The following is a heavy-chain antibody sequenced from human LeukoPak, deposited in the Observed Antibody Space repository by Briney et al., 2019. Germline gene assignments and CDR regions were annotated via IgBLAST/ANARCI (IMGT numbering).Heavy chain of an antibody. CDR2: IYYRRST. Sequence: PSETLSLTCTLSGDSISSGGYYWTWIRHHPGKGLEWIGNIYYRRSTYYNPSLTSRVTISLDTSKNQFSLELSSRTAPDSAVHFCAREQFVRGLIHFCFDYWGEGTLVTVSS. V-gene: IGHV4-31*03. CDR1: GDSISSGGYY. J-gene: IGHJ4*02. D-gene: IGHD3-10*02. CDR3: AREQFVRGLIHFCFDY.